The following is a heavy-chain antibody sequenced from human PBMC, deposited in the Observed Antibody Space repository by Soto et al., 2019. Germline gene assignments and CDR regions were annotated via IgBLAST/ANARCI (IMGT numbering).Heavy chain of an antibody. V-gene: IGHV3-23*01. D-gene: IGHD2-15*01. CDR2: ISDSGST. CDR3: AKGRRSGGRLPYDF. Sequence: EVQLLDSGGGLVQPGGSLRLSCAASGFTFRNYGMSWVRQAPGKGLEWVSGISDSGSTYYADTVKGLFTISRDNSKNMLYLEMNSLRVEDTAVYYCAKGRRSGGRLPYDFWGQGTLVTVSS. CDR1: GFTFRNYG. J-gene: IGHJ4*02.